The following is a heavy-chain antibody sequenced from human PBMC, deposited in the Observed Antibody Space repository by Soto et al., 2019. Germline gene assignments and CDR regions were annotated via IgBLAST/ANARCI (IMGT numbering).Heavy chain of an antibody. V-gene: IGHV4-61*01. CDR1: GDSVTSHNYY. Sequence: QVQLQESGPGLVKPSETLSLTCNVSGDSVTSHNYYWTWIRQPPGRGLEWIGHIYNSGSTNYNPSLKSRVTISLDTSKNQFSLKLSSVTAADTAVYFCAREFAPWGQGTLVIVSS. J-gene: IGHJ5*02. CDR2: IYNSGST. CDR3: AREFAP.